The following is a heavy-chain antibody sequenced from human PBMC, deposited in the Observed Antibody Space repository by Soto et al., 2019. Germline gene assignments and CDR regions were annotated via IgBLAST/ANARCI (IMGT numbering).Heavy chain of an antibody. Sequence: SETLALTCTVSGGSISSYYWSWIRQPPGKGLEWIGYIYYSGSTNYNPSLKSRVTISVDTSKNQFSLKLSSVTAADTAVYYCARHFGVTMVRGVILHYYMDVWGKGTTVTVSS. V-gene: IGHV4-59*08. CDR3: ARHFGVTMVRGVILHYYMDV. J-gene: IGHJ6*03. CDR1: GGSISSYY. D-gene: IGHD3-10*01. CDR2: IYYSGST.